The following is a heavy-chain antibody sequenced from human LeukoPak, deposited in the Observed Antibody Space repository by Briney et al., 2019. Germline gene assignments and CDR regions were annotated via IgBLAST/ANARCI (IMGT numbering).Heavy chain of an antibody. D-gene: IGHD6-6*01. Sequence: GGSLRLSCAASGFTFSSYGMHWVRQSPGKGLAWVAVIWYGGSNKYYADSVKGRFTISRDNSKNTLYLQMNSLRAEDTAVYYCAKGDAPYSSTSEDVFDIWGQGTMVTVSS. CDR3: AKGDAPYSSTSEDVFDI. J-gene: IGHJ3*02. CDR2: IWYGGSNK. CDR1: GFTFSSYG. V-gene: IGHV3-30*02.